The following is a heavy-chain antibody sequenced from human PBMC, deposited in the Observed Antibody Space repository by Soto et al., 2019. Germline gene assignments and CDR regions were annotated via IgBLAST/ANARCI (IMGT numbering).Heavy chain of an antibody. Sequence: GGSLRLSCAASGFTFSNNWMHWVRQVPGKGLVWVSLISSDGRSRTNADSVKGRFTISRDNARNTLHLQMTSLRAEDTTVYYCSRADSTGYYYVKAFDIWGQGTMVTVSS. V-gene: IGHV3-74*03. CDR1: GFTFSNNW. CDR3: SRADSTGYYYVKAFDI. D-gene: IGHD3-22*01. J-gene: IGHJ3*02. CDR2: ISSDGRSR.